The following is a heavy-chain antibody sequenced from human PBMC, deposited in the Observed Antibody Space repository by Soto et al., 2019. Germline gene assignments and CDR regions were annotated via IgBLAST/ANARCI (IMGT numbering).Heavy chain of an antibody. CDR2: ISYNASNI. Sequence: QVQLVESGGGVVQPGRSLRLSCAASGFTFSDYAMHWVRQAPGKGLEWVAVISYNASNIYYADSVKGRFTISRDNSKNTLYLQMNSLRAEDTAVYYCATKYYYESSGSIGYLGQGTLVTVSS. J-gene: IGHJ4*02. D-gene: IGHD3-22*01. V-gene: IGHV3-30-3*01. CDR3: ATKYYYESSGSIGY. CDR1: GFTFSDYA.